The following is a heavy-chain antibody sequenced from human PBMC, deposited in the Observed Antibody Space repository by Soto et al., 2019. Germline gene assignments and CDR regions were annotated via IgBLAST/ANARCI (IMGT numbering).Heavy chain of an antibody. J-gene: IGHJ1*01. Sequence: SETLSLTCRVSGAYISDFSWSWIRQPAGKGLEWIGRITINGNTQENPSFKSRVTMSIDTSRNHFSLNLQSAAAADTALYYCARETGENWTYEAHWGPGTLVTVSS. D-gene: IGHD1-7*01. CDR2: ITINGNT. CDR1: GAYISDFS. V-gene: IGHV4-4*07. CDR3: ARETGENWTYEAH.